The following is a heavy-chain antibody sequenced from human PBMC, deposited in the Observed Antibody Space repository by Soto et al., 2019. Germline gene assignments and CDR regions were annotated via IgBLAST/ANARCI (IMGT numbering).Heavy chain of an antibody. CDR3: ARDFNSASYFDYYYYGMDV. J-gene: IGHJ6*01. CDR2: ISGSGGST. Sequence: GGALRLSCVASGFTFISYVMNWVRQAPWKGLYWVSGISGSGGSTYYADSVKGRFTISRDNSKNTLYLQMNSLRGEDTAVYYCARDFNSASYFDYYYYGMDVWGQGTTVTVSS. V-gene: IGHV3-23*01. D-gene: IGHD1-26*01. CDR1: GFTFISYV.